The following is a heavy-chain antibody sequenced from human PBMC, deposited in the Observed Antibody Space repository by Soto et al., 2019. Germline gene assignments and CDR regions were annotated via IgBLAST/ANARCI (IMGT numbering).Heavy chain of an antibody. CDR3: ARAHTYYYDSGSHSKKAFYFEF. D-gene: IGHD3-22*01. CDR1: GGSISSGGFY. J-gene: IGHJ4*02. CDR2: ISYSGSS. V-gene: IGHV4-31*02. Sequence: SETLSLTCSVSGGSISSGGFYWNWIRQLPGGGLEWIGYISYSGSSYYNPSLESRVTVSIDTSENQFSLKVTSMTAADTAVYFCARAHTYYYDSGSHSKKAFYFEFWGLGTLVTVSS.